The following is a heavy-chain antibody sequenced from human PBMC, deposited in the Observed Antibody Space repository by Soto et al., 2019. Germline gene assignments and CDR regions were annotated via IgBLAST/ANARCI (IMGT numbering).Heavy chain of an antibody. CDR1: GDSVSGGDSY. CDR2: TSFSGYT. D-gene: IGHD2-8*02. Sequence: QVQLQESGPGLVKPSQTLSLTCTVSGDSVSGGDSYWSWIRQPPGKALEWIGYTSFSGYTSYSPSLKSRVTISVDMSKSQFSLRLTSVTAADTAIYYCVRGGNPYHYATGGPGTFDKWGQGTLVSVSS. V-gene: IGHV4-30-4*01. J-gene: IGHJ4*02. CDR3: VRGGNPYHYATGGPGTFDK.